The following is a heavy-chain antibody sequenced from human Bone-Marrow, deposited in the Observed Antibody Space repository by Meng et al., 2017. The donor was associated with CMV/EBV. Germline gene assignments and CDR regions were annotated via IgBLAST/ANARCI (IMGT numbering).Heavy chain of an antibody. CDR3: ARVEGDVVVPAAIRSYYYYYGMDV. CDR1: GFTFSSYW. J-gene: IGHJ6*02. Sequence: GESLKISCAASGFTFSSYWMSWVRQAPGKGLEWVANIKQDGSEKYYVDSVKGRFTISRDNAKNSLYLQMNSLRAEDTAVYYCARVEGDVVVPAAIRSYYYYYGMDVWGQGTTVTVSS. V-gene: IGHV3-7*01. D-gene: IGHD2-2*02. CDR2: IKQDGSEK.